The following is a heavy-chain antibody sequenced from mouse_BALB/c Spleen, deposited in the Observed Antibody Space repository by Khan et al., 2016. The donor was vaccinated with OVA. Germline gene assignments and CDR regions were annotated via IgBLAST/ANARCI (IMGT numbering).Heavy chain of an antibody. V-gene: IGHV1-61*01. D-gene: IGHD1-1*01. CDR2: IHPSDSET. J-gene: IGHJ1*01. CDR1: GYSFTSYW. Sequence: QVQLKQSGAELVRPGTSVKLSCKASGYSFTSYWMNWVKQRPGQGLEWIGIIHPSDSETKLNQKFKDKATLTVDKSSSTAYMQRRSPTSEDSAVSYSARGTTTSYWYFDVWGAGITVTVSS. CDR3: ARGTTTSYWYFDV.